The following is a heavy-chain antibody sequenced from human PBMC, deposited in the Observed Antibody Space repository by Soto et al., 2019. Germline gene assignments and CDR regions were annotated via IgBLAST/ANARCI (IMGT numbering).Heavy chain of an antibody. CDR2: ISGNGFGT. CDR1: GFSFSSYA. J-gene: IGHJ4*02. D-gene: IGHD3-22*01. Sequence: PGGSLRLSCAASGFSFSSYALNWVRQAPGKGLEWVSSISGNGFGTYYADSVRGRFTITRDNSKNTVYLQMNSLRVEDTAVYYCARDSGGFDYGDSSGFLDYFDYWGQGTLVTVSS. CDR3: ARDSGGFDYGDSSGFLDYFDY. V-gene: IGHV3-23*01.